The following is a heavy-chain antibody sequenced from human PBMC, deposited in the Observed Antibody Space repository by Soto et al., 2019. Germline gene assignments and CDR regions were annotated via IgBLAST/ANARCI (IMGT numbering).Heavy chain of an antibody. V-gene: IGHV1-69*01. CDR1: GGTSSSYA. CDR3: ARGSGISVNAMDV. D-gene: IGHD3-3*02. Sequence: QVQLVQSGAEGKKPGSSVKVSCKASGGTSSSYAINWVRQAPGQGLEWMGGIIPIFGTANYAQKLQGRVTINADETTSTSYIELGTLRSEDSALYYCARGSGISVNAMDVWGQGTTVTVSS. CDR2: IIPIFGTA. J-gene: IGHJ6*02.